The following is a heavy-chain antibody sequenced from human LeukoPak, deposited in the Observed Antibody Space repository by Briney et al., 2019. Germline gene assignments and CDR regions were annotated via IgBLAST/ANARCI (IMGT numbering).Heavy chain of an antibody. CDR3: ARDSDILTGPRAFDI. CDR2: ISAYNGNT. CDR1: GYTFTSYG. D-gene: IGHD3-9*01. J-gene: IGHJ3*02. Sequence: ASVKVSCKASGYTFTSYGISWVRQAPGQGLEWMGWISAYNGNTNYAQKLQGRVTMTTDTSTSTAYVELRSLRSDDTAVYYCARDSDILTGPRAFDIWGQGTMVTVSS. V-gene: IGHV1-18*01.